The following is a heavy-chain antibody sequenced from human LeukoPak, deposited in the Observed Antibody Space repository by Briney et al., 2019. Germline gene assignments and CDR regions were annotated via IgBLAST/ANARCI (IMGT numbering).Heavy chain of an antibody. J-gene: IGHJ4*02. V-gene: IGHV4-61*02. CDR3: ATLGYSYGTDY. D-gene: IGHD5-18*01. Sequence: SETLSLTCTVSGDSISSGNYYWTWIRQPTGKGLEWIGRIYTSGSTNYNPSLKSRVTISVDTSKNQFSLKLSSVTAADTAVYYCATLGYSYGTDYWGQGTLVTVSS. CDR1: GDSISSGNYY. CDR2: IYTSGST.